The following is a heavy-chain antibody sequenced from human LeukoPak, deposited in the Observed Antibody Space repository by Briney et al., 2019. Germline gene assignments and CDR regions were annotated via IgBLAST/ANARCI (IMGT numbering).Heavy chain of an antibody. CDR2: ISNKGFGGTT. V-gene: IGHV3-49*04. D-gene: IGHD3-3*01. J-gene: IGHJ3*02. CDR1: GFTLGDYA. Sequence: GGSLRLSCTASGFTLGDYAMSWVRQAPGKVLEWIGFISNKGFGGTTEYAASVKGRFIISRDDSKNIAYLQMNSLKTEDTAVYFCTREPNYDFWSAPGAFDIWGQGTMVTVSS. CDR3: TREPNYDFWSAPGAFDI.